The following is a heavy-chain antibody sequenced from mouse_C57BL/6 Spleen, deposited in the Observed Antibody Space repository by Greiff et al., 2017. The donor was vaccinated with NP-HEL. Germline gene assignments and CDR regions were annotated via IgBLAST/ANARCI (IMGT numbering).Heavy chain of an antibody. V-gene: IGHV3-6*01. Sequence: EVQLQQSGPGLVKPSQSLSLTCSVTGYSITSGYYWNWIRQFPGNKLEWMGYISYDGSNNYNPSLKNRISITRDTSKNQFFLKWNSVTTEDTATYYGARAVTFDSSGYFDYWGQGTTLTVSS. D-gene: IGHD3-2*02. CDR2: ISYDGSN. CDR3: ARAVTFDSSGYFDY. J-gene: IGHJ2*01. CDR1: GYSITSGYY.